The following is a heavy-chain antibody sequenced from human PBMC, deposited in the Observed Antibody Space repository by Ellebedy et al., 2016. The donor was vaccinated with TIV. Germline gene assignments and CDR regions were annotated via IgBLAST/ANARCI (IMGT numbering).Heavy chain of an antibody. CDR3: ARENWLDGNKNGSYNFAY. CDR2: ISDEGSNK. Sequence: GESLKISCAASGFSFSSHGMQWVRQAPGKGLEWVAVISDEGSNKYYADSVKGRFTISRDNSKNTLYLQMNSLRTEDTAVYYCARENWLDGNKNGSYNFAYWGQGTLVTVSS. J-gene: IGHJ4*02. D-gene: IGHD5-24*01. V-gene: IGHV3-30*03. CDR1: GFSFSSHG.